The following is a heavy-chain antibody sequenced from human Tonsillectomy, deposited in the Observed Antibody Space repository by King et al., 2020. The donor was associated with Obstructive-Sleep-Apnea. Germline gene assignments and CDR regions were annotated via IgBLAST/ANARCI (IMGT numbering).Heavy chain of an antibody. D-gene: IGHD4-17*01. CDR1: GYYISSGYY. CDR3: AKDYGDLTGFDP. Sequence: QVQLQESGPGLVKPSETLSLTCTVSGYYISSGYYWGWIRQPPGKGLEWIGVIYHSGNTYYNPSLKSRVTISVDTSKNQFSLKLSSVTAADTAFYYCAKDYGDLTGFDPWGQGTLVTVSS. V-gene: IGHV4-38-2*02. CDR2: IYHSGNT. J-gene: IGHJ5*02.